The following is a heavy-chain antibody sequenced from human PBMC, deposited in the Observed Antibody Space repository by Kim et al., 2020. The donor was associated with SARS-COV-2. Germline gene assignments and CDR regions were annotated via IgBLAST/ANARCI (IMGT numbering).Heavy chain of an antibody. CDR3: ARHLAGYNSGWYGYFDL. V-gene: IGHV4-39*01. Sequence: SETLSLICTVSGGSISSSSYYWGWIRQPPGKGLEWIGSIYYSGSTYYNPSLKSRVTISVDTSKNQFSLKLSSVTAADTAVYYCARHLAGYNSGWYGYFDLLGRGTLVTVSS. D-gene: IGHD6-19*01. CDR1: GGSISSSSYY. CDR2: IYYSGST. J-gene: IGHJ2*01.